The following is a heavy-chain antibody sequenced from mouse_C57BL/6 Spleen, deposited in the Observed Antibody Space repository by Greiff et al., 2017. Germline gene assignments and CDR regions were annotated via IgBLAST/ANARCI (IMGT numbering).Heavy chain of an antibody. D-gene: IGHD3-1*01. CDR3: ARSGYAYYYAMDY. CDR1: GYTFTSYW. Sequence: VQLQQPGTELVKPGASVKLSCKASGYTFTSYWMHWVKQRPGQGLEWIGNINPSNGGTNYNEKFKSKATLTVDKSSSTAYMQLSSLTSEDSAVYYCARSGYAYYYAMDYWGQGTSVTVSS. CDR2: INPSNGGT. V-gene: IGHV1-53*01. J-gene: IGHJ4*01.